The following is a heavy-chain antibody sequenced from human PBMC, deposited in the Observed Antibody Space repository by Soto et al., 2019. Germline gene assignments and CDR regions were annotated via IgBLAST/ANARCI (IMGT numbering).Heavy chain of an antibody. CDR2: ISYDGSNK. CDR1: GFTFSSYA. J-gene: IGHJ4*02. Sequence: GGSLTLSCAASGFTFSSYAMHWVRQAPGKGLEWVAVISYDGSNKYYADSVKGRCTISRDNSKNTLYLQMNSLRAEDTAVYYCPTRGVGHLYAPFDYWGQVTLVPGSS. V-gene: IGHV3-30-3*01. D-gene: IGHD2-15*01. CDR3: PTRGVGHLYAPFDY.